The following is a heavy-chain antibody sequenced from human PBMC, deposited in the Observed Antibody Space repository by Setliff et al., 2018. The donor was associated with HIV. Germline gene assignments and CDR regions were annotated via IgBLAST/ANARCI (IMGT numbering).Heavy chain of an antibody. D-gene: IGHD5-18*01. V-gene: IGHV4-39*01. CDR3: ARRQQLWLLYAFDV. J-gene: IGHJ3*01. CDR1: GGSISSSSYY. Sequence: KASETLSLTCTVSGGSISSSSYYWGWIRQPPGKGLEWIGSIYYSGSTYYNPSPKSRVTISVDTSKNQFSLKLSSVTAADTAVYYCARRQQLWLLYAFDVWGQGTMVTVSS. CDR2: IYYSGST.